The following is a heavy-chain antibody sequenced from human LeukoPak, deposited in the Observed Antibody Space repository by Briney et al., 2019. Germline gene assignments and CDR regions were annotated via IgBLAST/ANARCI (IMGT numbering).Heavy chain of an antibody. J-gene: IGHJ4*02. CDR1: GYTFTNYY. CDR2: ISAYNGNT. V-gene: IGHV1-18*04. CDR3: ARVGYGSGWYSLDFDY. Sequence: ASVKVSCKASGYTFTNYYMHWVRQAPGQGLEWMGWISAYNGNTNYAQKLQGRVTMTTDTSTSTAYMELRSLRSDDTAVYYCARVGYGSGWYSLDFDYWGQGTLVTVSS. D-gene: IGHD6-19*01.